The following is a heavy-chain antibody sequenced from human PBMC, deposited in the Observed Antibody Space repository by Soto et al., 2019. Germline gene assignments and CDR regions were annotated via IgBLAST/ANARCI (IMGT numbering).Heavy chain of an antibody. J-gene: IGHJ6*01. V-gene: IGHV1-69*01. CDR2: IIPISGTA. Sequence: QVQLVQSGAEVKKPGSSVKVSCKASGGTFSSYAISWVRQAPGQGLEWMGGIIPISGTANYAQKFQGRVTITADESTGTAYMELSSLRSEDTAVYYCARSQGSSTSLEIYYYYFYGMGVWGQGTTVTVSS. CDR1: GGTFSSYA. D-gene: IGHD2-2*01. CDR3: ARSQGSSTSLEIYYYYFYGMGV.